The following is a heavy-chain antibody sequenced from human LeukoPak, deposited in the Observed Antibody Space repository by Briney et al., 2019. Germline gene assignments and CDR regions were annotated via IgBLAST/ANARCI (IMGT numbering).Heavy chain of an antibody. Sequence: GGSLRLSCAASGFTFSSYSMNWVRQAPGKGLEWVSSISSSSKHIYYADSVKGRFTISRDDAKNSLYLQMNSLRAEDTAMYYCARDFSSSSTAYLQHWGQGTLVTVSS. V-gene: IGHV3-21*01. D-gene: IGHD6-6*01. CDR3: ARDFSSSSTAYLQH. CDR2: ISSSSKHI. CDR1: GFTFSSYS. J-gene: IGHJ1*01.